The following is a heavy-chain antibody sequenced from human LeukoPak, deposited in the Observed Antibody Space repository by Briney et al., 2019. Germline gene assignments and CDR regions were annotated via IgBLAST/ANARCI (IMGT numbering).Heavy chain of an antibody. CDR3: AKLDTYYYDASGSYFDY. CDR1: GFTFSSYA. V-gene: IGHV3-23*01. Sequence: GGSLRLSCAASGFTFSSYAMSWVRQAPGKGLEWVSATSGGGSSTYYVDSVKGRFTISRDNSKNTLYLQMNSQRAEDTAVYYCAKLDTYYYDASGSYFDYWGQGTLVTGSS. J-gene: IGHJ4*02. CDR2: TSGGGSST. D-gene: IGHD3-22*01.